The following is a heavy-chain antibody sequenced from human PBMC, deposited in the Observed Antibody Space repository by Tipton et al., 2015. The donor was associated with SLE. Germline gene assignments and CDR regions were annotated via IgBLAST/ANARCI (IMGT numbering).Heavy chain of an antibody. Sequence: LRLSCTVSGGSISSYYWSWIRQPPGKGLEWIGYIYYSGSTNYNPSLKSRVTISVDTSKNQFSLKLSSVTAADTAVYYCASTEDTAVAGRRHAFDIWSQGTMVTVSS. CDR3: ASTEDTAVAGRRHAFDI. J-gene: IGHJ3*02. CDR1: GGSISSYY. D-gene: IGHD6-19*01. V-gene: IGHV4-59*12. CDR2: IYYSGST.